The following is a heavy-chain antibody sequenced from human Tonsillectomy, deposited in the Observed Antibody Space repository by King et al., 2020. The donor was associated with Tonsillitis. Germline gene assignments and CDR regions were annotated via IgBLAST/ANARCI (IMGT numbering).Heavy chain of an antibody. V-gene: IGHV1-18*01. CDR3: ARDPGVTTNNWFDP. CDR2: ISGYNGNT. CDR1: GYSFTSYA. J-gene: IGHJ5*02. Sequence: VQLVESGAEVKKPGASVKVSCTASGYSFTSYAISWVRQAPGQGLEWMGWISGYNGNTNYAQKFQGRVTMTTDTSTSTAYMDLRSLRSDDTAVYYCARDPGVTTNNWFDPWGQGTLVTVSS. D-gene: IGHD4-11*01.